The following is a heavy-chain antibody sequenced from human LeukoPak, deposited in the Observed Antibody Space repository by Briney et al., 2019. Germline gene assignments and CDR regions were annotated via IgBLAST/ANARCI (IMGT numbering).Heavy chain of an antibody. Sequence: PSETLSLTCTVSGGSISSYYWSWIRQPAGKGLEWTGRIYTSGSTNYNPSLKSRVTMSVDTSKNQFSLKLSPVTAADTAVYYCARDMYYYDTGWFDPWGQGTLVTVSS. D-gene: IGHD3-22*01. CDR3: ARDMYYYDTGWFDP. V-gene: IGHV4-4*07. CDR1: GGSISSYY. CDR2: IYTSGST. J-gene: IGHJ5*02.